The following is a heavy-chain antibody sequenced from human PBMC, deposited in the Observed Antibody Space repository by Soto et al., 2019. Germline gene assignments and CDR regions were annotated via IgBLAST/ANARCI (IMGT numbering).Heavy chain of an antibody. CDR3: TRANWYSEY. CDR1: GGSISNHD. V-gene: IGHV4-59*11. Sequence: QVQLQESGPGLVKPSETLSLTCTVSGGSISNHDWSWIRQPPGKGLEWIGYIYYNGNTNYNPSLKSRVTMSVDTSENQISLKLSSVTAADTAVYYCTRANWYSEYWGQGTLVTVSS. J-gene: IGHJ4*02. CDR2: IYYNGNT. D-gene: IGHD7-27*01.